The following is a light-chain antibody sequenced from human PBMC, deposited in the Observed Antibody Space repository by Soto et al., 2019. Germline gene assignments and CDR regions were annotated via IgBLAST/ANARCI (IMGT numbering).Light chain of an antibody. J-gene: IGLJ1*01. V-gene: IGLV2-14*01. CDR3: SSYTRSSTYV. CDR2: DVS. CDR1: SGAVGGYNY. Sequence: QSALTQPASVSGSPGQSITLSCTGTSGAVGGYNYVSWYRQHPGRAPKLMIYDVSNRPSGVSNRFSGSKSGNTASLTISGLQAEDEADYYCSSYTRSSTYVFGTGTKLTVL.